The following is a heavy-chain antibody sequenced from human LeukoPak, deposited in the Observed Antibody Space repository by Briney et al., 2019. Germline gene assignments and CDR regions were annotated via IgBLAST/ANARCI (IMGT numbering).Heavy chain of an antibody. CDR1: GFTFSSYA. J-gene: IGHJ3*02. CDR2: ISYDGSNK. D-gene: IGHD3-22*01. CDR3: ARPYYCDSSGYYYSGESDAFDI. Sequence: GRSLRLSCAASGFTFSSYAMHWVRQAPGKGLEWVAVISYDGSNKYYADSVKGRFTISRDNSKNTLYLQMNSLRAEDTAVYYCARPYYCDSSGYYYSGESDAFDIWGQGTMVTVSS. V-gene: IGHV3-30*04.